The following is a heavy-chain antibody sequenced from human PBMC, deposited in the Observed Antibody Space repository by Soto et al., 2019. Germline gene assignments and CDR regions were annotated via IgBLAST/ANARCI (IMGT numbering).Heavy chain of an antibody. J-gene: IGHJ4*02. Sequence: EVQLVESGGGLVKPGGSLRLSWAASGFTFSNAWMSWVRQAPGRGLEWVGRIKSKTDGGTTDYAAPVKGRFTISRDDSKNTLYLQMNSLKTEDTAVYYCTTLSYDIVVVPAGGQGTLVTVSS. CDR3: TTLSYDIVVVPA. V-gene: IGHV3-15*01. CDR1: GFTFSNAW. D-gene: IGHD2-2*01. CDR2: IKSKTDGGTT.